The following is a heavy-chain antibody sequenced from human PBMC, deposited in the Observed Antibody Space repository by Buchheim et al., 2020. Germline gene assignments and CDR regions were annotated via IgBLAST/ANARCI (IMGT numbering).Heavy chain of an antibody. CDR1: GFTVSSNY. CDR2: IYSGGST. CDR3: ARPYYYGSGSQRGYYGMDV. J-gene: IGHJ6*02. V-gene: IGHV3-53*02. Sequence: EVQLVETGGGLIQPGGSLRLSCAASGFTVSSNYMSWVRQAPGKGLEWVSVIYSGGSTYYADSVKGRFTISRDNSKNTMSLKMNSLRAEDTAVYYCARPYYYGSGSQRGYYGMDVWGQGTT. D-gene: IGHD3-10*01.